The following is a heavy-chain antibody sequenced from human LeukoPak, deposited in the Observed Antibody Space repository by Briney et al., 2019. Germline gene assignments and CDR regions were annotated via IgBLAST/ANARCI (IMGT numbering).Heavy chain of an antibody. J-gene: IGHJ4*02. CDR2: INPNSGGT. V-gene: IGHV1-2*02. CDR1: GYTFTAYY. Sequence: GASVKVFCKASGYTFTAYYMHWVRQAPGQGLEWMGWINPNSGGTNYAQKLQGRVTMTTDTSTSTAYMELRSLRSDDTAVYYCARVEVLLWFGELDYWGQGTLVTVSS. CDR3: ARVEVLLWFGELDY. D-gene: IGHD3-10*01.